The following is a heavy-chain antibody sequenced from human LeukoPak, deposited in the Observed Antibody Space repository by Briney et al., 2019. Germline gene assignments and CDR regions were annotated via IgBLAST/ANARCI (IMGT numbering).Heavy chain of an antibody. CDR1: GFTFSSYT. CDR3: ARGLSIVGIYYFDY. Sequence: GGSLRLSCAASGFTFSSYTMSWVRQAPGKGLEWVSPITTSDGNTYYADSVKGRFTISRDNSKNTLYLQMNSLRAEDTAVYYCARGLSIVGIYYFDYWGQGTLVTISS. D-gene: IGHD1-26*01. CDR2: ITTSDGNT. V-gene: IGHV3-23*01. J-gene: IGHJ4*02.